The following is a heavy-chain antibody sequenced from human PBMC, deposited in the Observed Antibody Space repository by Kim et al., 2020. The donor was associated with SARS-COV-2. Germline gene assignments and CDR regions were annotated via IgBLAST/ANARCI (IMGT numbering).Heavy chain of an antibody. CDR3: ARIGADGYNADYFYSGMDV. CDR1: GGPFGGYY. CDR2: INHSRMT. V-gene: IGHV4-34*01. J-gene: IGHJ6*01. Sequence: SETLSLTCAVYGGPFGGYYWSWIRQSPGKGLAWIGEINHSRMTNYMPSLKSRVTISVDTSTNQFSPKLQSVTAADTGVYYCARIGADGYNADYFYSGMDV. D-gene: IGHD5-12*01.